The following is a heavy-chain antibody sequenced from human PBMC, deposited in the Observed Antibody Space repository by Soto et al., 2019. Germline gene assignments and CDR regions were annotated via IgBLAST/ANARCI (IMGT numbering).Heavy chain of an antibody. V-gene: IGHV3-15*05. CDR2: IKSKDDGGTT. Sequence: EVQLVESGGGLVKPGGSLRLSCAASGFTSGFSFTKTWMNWVRQAPGAGLEWVGHIKSKDDGGTTEYAAPVKGRFTSSRDDSKSTLYLEMNSLKAEDTAVYYCTSARGDYRPVDPWGQGSLVTVSS. CDR3: TSARGDYRPVDP. D-gene: IGHD4-17*01. J-gene: IGHJ5*02. CDR1: GFSFTKTW.